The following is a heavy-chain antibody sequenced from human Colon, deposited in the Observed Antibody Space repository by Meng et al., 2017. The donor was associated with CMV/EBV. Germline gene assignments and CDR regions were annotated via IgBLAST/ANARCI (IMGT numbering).Heavy chain of an antibody. V-gene: IGHV4-34*01. J-gene: IGHJ5*02. CDR3: ARRSGSYRLTYWFDP. D-gene: IGHD1-26*01. Sequence: SETLSLTCALSGGSFIGYSWSWIRQPPGKGPEWIGDIDHVGATNYNPSLKSRVTISVDTSKNEFSLSLTSVTATDTAVYYCARRSGSYRLTYWFDPWGQGTPVTVSS. CDR1: GGSFIGYS. CDR2: IDHVGAT.